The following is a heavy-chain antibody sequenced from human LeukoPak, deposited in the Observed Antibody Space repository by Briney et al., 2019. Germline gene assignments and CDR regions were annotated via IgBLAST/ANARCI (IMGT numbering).Heavy chain of an antibody. Sequence: GGSLRLSCAASGFTFSSYWMHWVRQAPGKGLVWVSRINGDGSTTTYAGSVKGRFTISRDNAKNTLYLQMNSLRAEDTAVYYCARAEAGTNALDIWGQGTLVTVSS. CDR1: GFTFSSYW. V-gene: IGHV3-74*01. D-gene: IGHD6-19*01. CDR3: ARAEAGTNALDI. CDR2: INGDGSTT. J-gene: IGHJ3*02.